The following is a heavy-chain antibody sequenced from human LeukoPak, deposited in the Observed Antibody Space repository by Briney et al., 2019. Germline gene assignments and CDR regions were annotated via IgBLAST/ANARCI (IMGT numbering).Heavy chain of an antibody. CDR1: GGTFSSYA. Sequence: SVKVSCKASGGTFSSYAISWVRQAPGQGPEWMGRIIPILGIANYAQKFQGRVTITADKSTSTAYMELSSLRSEDTAVYYCARDDPRASAFDIWGQGTMVTVSS. CDR3: ARDDPRASAFDI. J-gene: IGHJ3*02. V-gene: IGHV1-69*04. CDR2: IIPILGIA.